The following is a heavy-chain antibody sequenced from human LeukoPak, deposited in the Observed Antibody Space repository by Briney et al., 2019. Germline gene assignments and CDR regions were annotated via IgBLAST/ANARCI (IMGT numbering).Heavy chain of an antibody. D-gene: IGHD4-17*01. J-gene: IGHJ4*02. V-gene: IGHV3-7*01. CDR3: AKDLLATVTIFDY. CDR1: GFTFSSYG. Sequence: GGSQRLSCAASGFTFSSYGMSWVRQAPGKGLEWVANIKQDGSEKYYVDSVKGRFTISRDNAKNSLYLQMNSLRAEDTAVYYCAKDLLATVTIFDYWGQGTLVTVTS. CDR2: IKQDGSEK.